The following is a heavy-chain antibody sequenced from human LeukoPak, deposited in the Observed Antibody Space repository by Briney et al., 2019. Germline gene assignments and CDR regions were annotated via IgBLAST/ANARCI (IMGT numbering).Heavy chain of an antibody. Sequence: GGSLRPSCVASGFTFSTSDMNWVRQAPGKGLDWVSYISRSGTNIYYAESVKGRFTISRGNAKKSLYLQMNSLRVEDTAVYYCARMGGNLSRWGQGTLVTVSS. D-gene: IGHD1-26*01. CDR3: ARMGGNLSR. J-gene: IGHJ4*02. CDR1: GFTFSTSD. V-gene: IGHV3-48*03. CDR2: ISRSGTNI.